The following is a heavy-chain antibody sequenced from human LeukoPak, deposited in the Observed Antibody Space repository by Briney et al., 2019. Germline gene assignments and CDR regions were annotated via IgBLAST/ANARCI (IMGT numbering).Heavy chain of an antibody. CDR3: AKRTDYSNYGPFDY. CDR1: GFTFSSYA. D-gene: IGHD4-11*01. CDR2: ISGSGGSR. Sequence: GASLRLSCAASGFTFSSYAMSWVRQAPGKGLEWVSAISGSGGSRYYADSVKGRFTISRDNSKNTLFLQMNSLRAEDTAVYYCAKRTDYSNYGPFDYWGQGTLVTVSS. V-gene: IGHV3-23*01. J-gene: IGHJ4*02.